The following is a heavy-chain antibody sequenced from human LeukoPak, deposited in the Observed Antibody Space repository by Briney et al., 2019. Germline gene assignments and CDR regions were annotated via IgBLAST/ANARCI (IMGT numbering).Heavy chain of an antibody. CDR1: GGTFSSYA. Sequence: GASVKVSCKASGGTFSSYAISWVRQAPGQGLEWMGGIIPIFGTANYAQKFQGRVSITTDESTSTAYMELSSLRSEDTAVYYCASSAQRITMIKWIFAFDIWGQGTMVTVSS. V-gene: IGHV1-69*05. D-gene: IGHD3-22*01. J-gene: IGHJ3*02. CDR2: IIPIFGTA. CDR3: ASSAQRITMIKWIFAFDI.